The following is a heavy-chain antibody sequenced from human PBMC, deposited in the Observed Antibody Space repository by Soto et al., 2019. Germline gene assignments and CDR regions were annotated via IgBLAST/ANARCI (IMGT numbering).Heavy chain of an antibody. CDR2: ISYDGSNK. CDR1: GFTFSSYG. V-gene: IGHV3-30*18. CDR3: AKDSLGDYGYFQH. Sequence: GGSLRLSCAASGFTFSSYGMHWVRQAPGKGLEWVAVISYDGSNKYYADPVKGRFTISRDNSKNTLYLQMNSLRAEDTAVYYCAKDSLGDYGYFQHWGQGTLVTVSS. J-gene: IGHJ1*01. D-gene: IGHD4-17*01.